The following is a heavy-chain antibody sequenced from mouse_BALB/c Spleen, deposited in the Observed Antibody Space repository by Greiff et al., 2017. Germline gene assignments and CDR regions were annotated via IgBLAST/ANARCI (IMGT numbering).Heavy chain of an antibody. CDR2: IAPGSGST. D-gene: IGHD2-1*01. V-gene: IGHV1S41*01. CDR1: GYTFTSSW. J-gene: IGHJ2*01. CDR3: SRYYGNYFDY. Sequence: DLVKPGASVKLSCKASGYTFTSSWINWIKQRPGQGLEWIGRIAPGSGSTYYNEMLKGKATLTVDTSSSTAYIQLCSLSSEDSSVYFCSRYYGNYFDYWGQGTTLTVSS.